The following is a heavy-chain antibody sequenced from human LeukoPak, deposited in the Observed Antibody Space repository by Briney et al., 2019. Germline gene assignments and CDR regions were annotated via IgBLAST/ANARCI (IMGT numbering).Heavy chain of an antibody. V-gene: IGHV1-18*01. CDR1: GGTFSSYA. CDR2: ISAYNGNT. J-gene: IGHJ3*02. CDR3: ARVFYDSSGYTSDAFDI. Sequence: GASVKVSCKASGGTFSSYAISWVRQAPGQGLEWMGWISAYNGNTNYAQKLQGRVTMTRNTSISTAYMELSSLRSEDTAVYYCARVFYDSSGYTSDAFDIWGQGTMVTVSS. D-gene: IGHD3-22*01.